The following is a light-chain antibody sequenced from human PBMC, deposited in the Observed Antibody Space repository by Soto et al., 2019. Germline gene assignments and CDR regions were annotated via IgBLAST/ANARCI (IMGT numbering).Light chain of an antibody. CDR2: AAS. Sequence: DIQMTQSPSSLSASVGDRVTITCRASQSISNYLNWYQQKPGKAPKLLIYAASSLQSGVPSRFSGSGSGTDFTLTISSLQPEDFATYYCQRSYSTPSTFGQGTKVEIK. CDR3: QRSYSTPST. V-gene: IGKV1-39*01. CDR1: QSISNY. J-gene: IGKJ1*01.